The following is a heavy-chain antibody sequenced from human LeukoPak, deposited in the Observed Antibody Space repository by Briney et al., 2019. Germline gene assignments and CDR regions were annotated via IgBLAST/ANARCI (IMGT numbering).Heavy chain of an antibody. V-gene: IGHV5-51*01. CDR3: ARLAVTTLTGDY. J-gene: IGHJ4*02. CDR1: GYSFTSYW. Sequence: RGESLKISCKGSGYSFTSYWIGWVRQMPGKGLEGMGIIYPGDSDTRYSPSFQGQVTISADKSISPAYLQWSSLKASDTAMYYCARLAVTTLTGDYWGQGTLVTVSS. CDR2: IYPGDSDT. D-gene: IGHD4-17*01.